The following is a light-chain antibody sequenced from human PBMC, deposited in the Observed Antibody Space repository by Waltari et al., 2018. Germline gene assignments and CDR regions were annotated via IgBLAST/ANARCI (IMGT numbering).Light chain of an antibody. Sequence: ELVLTQSPATLSLSPGETATLSCRASQSVSSSLAWYQHKPGQAPRLLIYDASISVTGIPARFSGSGSGTDFTLTISSLEPEDFAVYYCQQRSKWPWAFGQGTKVEIK. CDR3: QQRSKWPWA. CDR2: DAS. V-gene: IGKV3-11*01. CDR1: QSVSSS. J-gene: IGKJ1*01.